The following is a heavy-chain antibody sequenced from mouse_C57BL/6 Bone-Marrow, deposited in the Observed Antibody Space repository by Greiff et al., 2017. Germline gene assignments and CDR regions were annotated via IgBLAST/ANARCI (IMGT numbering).Heavy chain of an antibody. CDR1: GYTFTSYW. CDR3: SIEYYSRGAMDY. V-gene: IGHV1-53*01. J-gene: IGHJ4*01. CDR2: INPSNGGT. Sequence: QVQLQQPGTELVKPGASVKLSCKASGYTFTSYWMHWVQQRPGPGLEWIGNINPSNGGTNYNEQFQSKATLTVDTSYSTAYMPLSSLTSEDSAVYYCSIEYYSRGAMDYWGPGTSVTVSS. D-gene: IGHD1-1*01.